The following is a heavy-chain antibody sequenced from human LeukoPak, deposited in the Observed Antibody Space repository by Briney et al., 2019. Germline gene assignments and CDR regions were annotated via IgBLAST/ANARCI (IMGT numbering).Heavy chain of an antibody. CDR3: ARDRSSGWVTTFEY. D-gene: IGHD3-3*01. CDR1: GDSIRGYY. J-gene: IGHJ4*02. CDR2: ISDSETT. Sequence: SETLSLTCTVSGDSIRGYYWSWTRQPPGKGLEWIGYISDSETTSYNPSLKSRVTISVDTSKNQFSLKLNSVTAADTAVYYCARDRSSGWVTTFEYWGQGILVSVSS. V-gene: IGHV4-59*01.